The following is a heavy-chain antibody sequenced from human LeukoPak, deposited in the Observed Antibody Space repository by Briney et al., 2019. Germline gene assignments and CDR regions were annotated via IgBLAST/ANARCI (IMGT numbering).Heavy chain of an antibody. CDR2: IYYSGST. CDR3: ARRVTMVRGVIHAFDI. Sequence: PSETLSLTCTVSGGSISGYSWSWIRQPPGKGLEWIGYIYYSGSTNYNPSLKSRVTISVDTSKNQFSLKLSSVTAADTAVYYCARRVTMVRGVIHAFDIWGQGTMVTVSS. V-gene: IGHV4-59*08. J-gene: IGHJ3*02. CDR1: GGSISGYS. D-gene: IGHD3-10*01.